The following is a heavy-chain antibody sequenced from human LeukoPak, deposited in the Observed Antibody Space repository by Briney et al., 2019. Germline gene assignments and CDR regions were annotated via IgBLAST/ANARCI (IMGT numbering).Heavy chain of an antibody. V-gene: IGHV4-34*01. CDR2: INHSGST. CDR1: GGSFSGYY. CDR3: ARATTGRDSAYYYFMDV. J-gene: IGHJ6*03. D-gene: IGHD1-1*01. Sequence: PSETLSLTCAVYGGSFSGYYWSWIRQPPGKGLEWIGEINHSGSTNYNPSLKSRVTISVDTSKNQFSLKLSSVTAADTAVYYCARATTGRDSAYYYFMDVWGKGTTVTVSS.